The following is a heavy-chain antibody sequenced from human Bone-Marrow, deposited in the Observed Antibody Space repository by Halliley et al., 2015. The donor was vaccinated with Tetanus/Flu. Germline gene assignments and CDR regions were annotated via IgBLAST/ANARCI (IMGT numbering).Heavy chain of an antibody. CDR3: ARDTLLYSSGWSSAFDV. V-gene: IGHV5-51*01. D-gene: IGHD6-19*01. CDR1: GFRFTSHW. Sequence: VQLVQSGAEVKKPGESLKISCKASGFRFTSHWIGWVRQMPGKGLEWTGMISPADSDARYSPSFQGQVTISADKSTSTAYLQWSSLKASDTAMYFCARDTLLYSSGWSSAFDVWGQGTMVTVSS. CDR2: ISPADSDA. J-gene: IGHJ3*01.